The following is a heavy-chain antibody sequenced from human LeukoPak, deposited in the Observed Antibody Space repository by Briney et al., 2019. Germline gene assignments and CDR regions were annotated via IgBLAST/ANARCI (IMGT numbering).Heavy chain of an antibody. CDR2: IYTSGSA. V-gene: IGHV4-61*02. D-gene: IGHD3-22*01. Sequence: SETLSLTCTVSGGSISSGSYYWSWIRQPAGKGLEWIGRIYTSGSANYNPSLKSRVTISVDASKNQFSLKLSSVTAADTAVYYCARDAITMIDLWGRGTLVTVSS. CDR3: ARDAITMIDL. CDR1: GGSISSGSYY. J-gene: IGHJ2*01.